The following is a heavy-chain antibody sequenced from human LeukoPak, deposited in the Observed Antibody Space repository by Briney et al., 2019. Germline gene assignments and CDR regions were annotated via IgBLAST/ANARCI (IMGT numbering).Heavy chain of an antibody. D-gene: IGHD6-13*01. Sequence: SETLSLTCTVSGGSISSGSYYWSWIRQPPGKGLEWIGEINHSGSTNYNPSLKSRVTISVDTSKNQFSLKLSSVTAADTAVYYCASHSSWYGDYWGQGTLVTVSS. J-gene: IGHJ4*02. V-gene: IGHV4-39*07. CDR2: INHSGST. CDR1: GGSISSGSYY. CDR3: ASHSSWYGDY.